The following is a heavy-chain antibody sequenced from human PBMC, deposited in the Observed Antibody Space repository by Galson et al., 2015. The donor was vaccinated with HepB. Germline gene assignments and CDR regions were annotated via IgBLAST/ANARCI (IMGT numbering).Heavy chain of an antibody. D-gene: IGHD2-2*01. J-gene: IGHJ4*02. V-gene: IGHV4-39*01. CDR1: GGSISSSYNY. CDR3: ARHESESKTYAADN. CDR2: FYYTGNT. Sequence: SETLSLTCTVSGGSISSSYNYWDWLRQPPGKGLEWIGSFYYTGNTHYNPSLKSRVTISGDTSKNQFSLKLNSVTAADTAVYYCARHESESKTYAADNWGQGTLVTVSS.